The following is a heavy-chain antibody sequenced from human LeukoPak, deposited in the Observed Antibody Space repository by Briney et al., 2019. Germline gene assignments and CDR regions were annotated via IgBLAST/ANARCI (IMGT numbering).Heavy chain of an antibody. J-gene: IGHJ4*02. V-gene: IGHV3-66*02. CDR2: IYSVGST. Sequence: GGSLRLSCAASGFTVSSNYMRWVRQARGKGVEWVSVIYSVGSTYYADSVKGRFTISRDNSKNTLYLQMNSLRAEDTAVYYCARMDFWSGQLDYWGQGTLVTVSS. D-gene: IGHD3-3*01. CDR3: ARMDFWSGQLDY. CDR1: GFTVSSNY.